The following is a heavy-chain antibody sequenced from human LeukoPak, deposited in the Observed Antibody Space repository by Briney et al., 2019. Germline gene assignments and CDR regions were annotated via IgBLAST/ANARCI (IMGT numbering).Heavy chain of an antibody. CDR3: ARGKRWLQLSGAISY. CDR2: INHSGST. D-gene: IGHD5-24*01. V-gene: IGHV4-34*01. J-gene: IGHJ4*02. Sequence: SETLSLTCAVYGGSFSGYYWSWIRQPPGKGLEWIGEINHSGSTNYNPSLKSRVTMSVDTPKNQFSLKLSSVTAADTAVYYCARGKRWLQLSGAISYWGQGTLVTVSS. CDR1: GGSFSGYY.